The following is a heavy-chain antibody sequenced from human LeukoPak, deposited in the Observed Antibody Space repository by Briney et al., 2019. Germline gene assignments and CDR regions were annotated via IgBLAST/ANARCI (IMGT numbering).Heavy chain of an antibody. CDR2: IQSSGST. CDR3: ARDPI. CDR1: GDSISGADYF. J-gene: IGHJ1*01. Sequence: SQTPSLTCTVSGDSISGADYFWSWIRQSSGKGLEWIGYIQSSGSTYYNPSLKSRVTISVDTSKNRFSLKLTSVTAADTAVYYCARDPIWGQGTLVTVSS. V-gene: IGHV4-31*03.